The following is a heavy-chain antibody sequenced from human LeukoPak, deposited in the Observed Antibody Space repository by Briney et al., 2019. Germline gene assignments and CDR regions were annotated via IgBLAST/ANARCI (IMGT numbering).Heavy chain of an antibody. V-gene: IGHV1-18*01. J-gene: IGHJ4*02. Sequence: SVKVSCKASGYSFTNYGISWVRQAPGQGLEWMGWIRTYNGDTKYVQKFQGRVTMTTDTSTRTAYMELRSLRSDDTAVYYCARDPYYYDSSGYYPPFDYWGQGTLVTVSS. CDR3: ARDPYYYDSSGYYPPFDY. D-gene: IGHD3-22*01. CDR1: GYSFTNYG. CDR2: IRTYNGDT.